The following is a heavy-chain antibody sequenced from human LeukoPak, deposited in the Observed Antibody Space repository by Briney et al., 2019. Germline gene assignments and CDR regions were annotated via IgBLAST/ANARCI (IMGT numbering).Heavy chain of an antibody. Sequence: ASVKISCKASGYTFTGYYMHWVRQAPGQGLEWMGWINPNSRGTKYAQKFQGRVTMTRDTSISTAYVELTRLRSDDTAVYYCARVDDILTGHLDYWGQGTLVTVSS. V-gene: IGHV1-2*02. CDR2: INPNSRGT. D-gene: IGHD3-9*01. CDR1: GYTFTGYY. CDR3: ARVDDILTGHLDY. J-gene: IGHJ4*02.